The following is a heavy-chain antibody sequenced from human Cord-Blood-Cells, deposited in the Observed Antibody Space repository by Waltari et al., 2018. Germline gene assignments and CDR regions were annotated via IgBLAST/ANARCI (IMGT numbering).Heavy chain of an antibody. J-gene: IGHJ4*02. CDR2: ISGSGGST. CDR3: AKDRAAGSYFDY. V-gene: IGHV3-23*01. D-gene: IGHD6-25*01. Sequence: EVQLLESGGGLVQPGGYLSPACSASAFPFSRYSMCLLRQAPGKGLEWVSAISGSGGSTYYADSVKGRFTISRDNSKNTLYLQMNSLRAEDTAVYYCAKDRAAGSYFDYWGQGTLVTVSS. CDR1: AFPFSRYS.